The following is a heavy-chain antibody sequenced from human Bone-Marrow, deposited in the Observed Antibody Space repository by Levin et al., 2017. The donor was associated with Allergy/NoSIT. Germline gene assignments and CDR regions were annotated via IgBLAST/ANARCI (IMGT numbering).Heavy chain of an antibody. CDR1: GGSISSYY. CDR3: ARHGKWGSDYSYGMDV. D-gene: IGHD1-26*01. Sequence: LSLTCTVSGGSISSYYWSWIRQPPGKELEWIGYIYYSGSTKYNPSLKSRVTISVDTSKNQFSLKLSSVTAADTAVYYCARHGKWGSDYSYGMDVWGQGTTVTVSS. V-gene: IGHV4-59*08. J-gene: IGHJ6*02. CDR2: IYYSGST.